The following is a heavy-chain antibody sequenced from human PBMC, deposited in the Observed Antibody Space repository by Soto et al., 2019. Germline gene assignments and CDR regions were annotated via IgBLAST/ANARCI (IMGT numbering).Heavy chain of an antibody. V-gene: IGHV4-31*03. D-gene: IGHD5-18*01. Sequence: QVQLQGSGPRLVKPSQTLSLTCSVSGASISSGAYFWTWIRHHPGKGLEWIGYLYYRVSTSYTYQNPSHQSRVTIPVDTSKNLVSLRLTSVTAADTATYYGARDKGPDTYGQTRIRDDYYAMDVWGQGTTVIVSS. CDR1: GASISSGAYF. J-gene: IGHJ6*02. CDR2: LYYRVST. CDR3: ARDKGPDTYGQTRIRDDYYAMDV.